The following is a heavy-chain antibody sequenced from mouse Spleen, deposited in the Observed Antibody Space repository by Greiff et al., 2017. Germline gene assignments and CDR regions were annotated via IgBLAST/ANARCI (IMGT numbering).Heavy chain of an antibody. V-gene: IGHV5-4*01. CDR3: ARDGNWDEGGYYFDY. J-gene: IGHJ2*01. CDR2: ISDGGSYT. CDR1: GFTFSSYA. Sequence: EVMLVESGGGLVKPGGSLKLSCAASGFTFSSYAMSWVRQTPEKRLEWVATISDGGSYTYYPDNVKGRFTISRDNAKNNLYLQMSHLKSEDTAMYYCARDGNWDEGGYYFDYWGQGTTLTVSS. D-gene: IGHD4-1*01.